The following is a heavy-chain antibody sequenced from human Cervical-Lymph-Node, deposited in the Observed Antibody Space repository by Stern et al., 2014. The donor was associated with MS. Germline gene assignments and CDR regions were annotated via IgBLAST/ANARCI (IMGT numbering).Heavy chain of an antibody. Sequence: VQLVESGGGLVQPGGSLRLSCVVSGFTYTTYSMNWVRQAPGKGLEWISYSSKGGTTLFYADSVKGRFTISRDNARNSLYLQMNSLRDEDTAIYYCARLGNHGTHFDIWGQGTLVAVSS. D-gene: IGHD1-14*01. CDR1: GFTYTTYS. J-gene: IGHJ4*02. CDR3: ARLGNHGTHFDI. CDR2: SSKGGTTL. V-gene: IGHV3-48*02.